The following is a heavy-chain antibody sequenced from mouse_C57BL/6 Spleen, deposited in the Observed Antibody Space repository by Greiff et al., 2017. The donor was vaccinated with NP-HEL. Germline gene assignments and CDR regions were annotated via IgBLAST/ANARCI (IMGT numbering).Heavy chain of an antibody. J-gene: IGHJ2*01. V-gene: IGHV5-4*01. CDR2: ISDGGSYT. D-gene: IGHD2-3*01. CDR1: GFTFSSYA. CDR3: ARDDDGTPLYFDY. Sequence: EVKLMESGGGLVKPGGSLKLSCAASGFTFSSYAMSWVRQTPEKRLEWVATISDGGSYTYYPDNVKGRFTISRDNAKNNLYLQMSHLKSEDTAMYYCARDDDGTPLYFDYWGQGTTLTVSS.